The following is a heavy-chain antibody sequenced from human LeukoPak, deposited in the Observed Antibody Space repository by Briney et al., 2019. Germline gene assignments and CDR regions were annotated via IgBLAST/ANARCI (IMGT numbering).Heavy chain of an antibody. CDR1: GFTFSSYS. V-gene: IGHV3-21*01. D-gene: IGHD3-10*01. CDR3: ARVGTGVY. Sequence: PGGSLRLSCAASGFTFSSYSMNWVRLAPGKGLEWVSSIGSSSSYIYYADSVKGRFTISRDNAKNSLYLQMNSLRAEDTAVYYCARVGTGVYWGQGTLVTVSS. CDR2: IGSSSSYI. J-gene: IGHJ4*02.